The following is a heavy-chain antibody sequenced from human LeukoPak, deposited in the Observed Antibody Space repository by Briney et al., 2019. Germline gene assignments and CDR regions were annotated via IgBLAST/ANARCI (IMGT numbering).Heavy chain of an antibody. CDR2: IYYSGST. CDR1: GGSISSSSYY. V-gene: IGHV4-39*07. Sequence: SEPLSLTCTVSGGSISSSSYYWGWIRQPPGKGLEWIGSIYYSGSTYYNPSLKSRVTISVDTSKNQFSLKLSSVTAADTAVYYCARARYYFDYWGQGTLVTVSS. J-gene: IGHJ4*02. CDR3: ARARYYFDY.